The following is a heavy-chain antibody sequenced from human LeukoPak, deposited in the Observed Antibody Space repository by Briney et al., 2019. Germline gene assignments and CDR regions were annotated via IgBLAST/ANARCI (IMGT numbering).Heavy chain of an antibody. CDR2: IYYSGST. J-gene: IGHJ5*02. CDR1: GGSISSSSYY. V-gene: IGHV4-39*07. D-gene: IGHD3-3*01. Sequence: SETLSLTCTVSGGSISSSSYYWGWIRQPPGKGLEWIGSIYYSGSTYYNPSLKSRVTISVDTSKNQFSLKLSSVTAADTAVYYCARGPRTYYDFWSGSSRWFDPWGQGTLVTVSS. CDR3: ARGPRTYYDFWSGSSRWFDP.